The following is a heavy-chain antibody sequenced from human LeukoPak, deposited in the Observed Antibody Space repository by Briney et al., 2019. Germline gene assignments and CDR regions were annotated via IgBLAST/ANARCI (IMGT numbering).Heavy chain of an antibody. Sequence: PGGSLRLSCAASGFTFSSYWMSWVRQAPGKGLEWVANRKQDGSEKYYVDSVKGRFTISRDNAKNSLYQQKNSLRAEDTAVYYCARDDGSGSYYLYYYYGMDVWGQGTMVTVSS. CDR1: GFTFSSYW. D-gene: IGHD3-10*01. CDR3: ARDDGSGSYYLYYYYGMDV. CDR2: RKQDGSEK. V-gene: IGHV3-7*01. J-gene: IGHJ6*02.